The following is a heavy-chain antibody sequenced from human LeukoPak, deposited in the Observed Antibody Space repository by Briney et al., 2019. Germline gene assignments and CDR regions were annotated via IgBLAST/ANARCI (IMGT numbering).Heavy chain of an antibody. Sequence: GGSLRLSCAASGFTFSSYGMHWVRQAPGKGLEWVAVISYDGSNKYYADSVKGRFTISRDNSKNTLYLQMYSLRAEDTAVYYCAKVGGWNPASYGMDVWGQGTTVTVSS. CDR2: ISYDGSNK. CDR3: AKVGGWNPASYGMDV. V-gene: IGHV3-30*18. CDR1: GFTFSSYG. J-gene: IGHJ6*02. D-gene: IGHD6-19*01.